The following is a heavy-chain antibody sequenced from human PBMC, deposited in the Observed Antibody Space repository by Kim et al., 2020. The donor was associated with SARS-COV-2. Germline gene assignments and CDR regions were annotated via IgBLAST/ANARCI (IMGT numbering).Heavy chain of an antibody. CDR2: IYSGGST. D-gene: IGHD3-3*01. CDR1: GFTVSSNY. J-gene: IGHJ1*01. Sequence: GGSLRLSCAASGFTVSSNYMSWVRQAPGKGLEWVSVIYSGGSTYYADSVKGRFTISRDNSKNTLYLQMNSLRAEDTAVYYCARVILERWGYFQHWGQGTLVTVSS. V-gene: IGHV3-66*02. CDR3: ARVILERWGYFQH.